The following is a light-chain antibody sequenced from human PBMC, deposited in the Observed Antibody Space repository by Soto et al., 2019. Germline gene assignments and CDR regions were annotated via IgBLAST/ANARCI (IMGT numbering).Light chain of an antibody. CDR1: QGIRND. J-gene: IGKJ1*01. Sequence: AIQMTQSLSSLSASVGDRVTITCRASQGIRNDLGWYQQKPGKAPKLLIYAASSLQSGVPSRFSGSGSGTDFTLTISSLQPDDFATDYCQQYDSFWTMFGQETKVDIK. CDR2: AAS. V-gene: IGKV1-6*01. CDR3: QQYDSFWTM.